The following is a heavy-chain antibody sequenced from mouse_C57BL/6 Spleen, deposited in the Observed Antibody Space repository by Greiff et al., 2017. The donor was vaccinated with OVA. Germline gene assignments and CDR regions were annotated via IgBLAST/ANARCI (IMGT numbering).Heavy chain of an antibody. J-gene: IGHJ4*01. CDR3: ARSVVATPYAMDY. CDR1: GYAFTNYL. D-gene: IGHD1-1*01. V-gene: IGHV1-54*01. Sequence: VKLMESGAELVRPGTSVKVSCKASGYAFTNYLIEWVKQRPGQGLEWIGVINPGSGGTNYNEKFKGKATLTADKSASPAYMQLSSLTSEDSAVYFGARSVVATPYAMDYWGQGTSVTVSS. CDR2: INPGSGGT.